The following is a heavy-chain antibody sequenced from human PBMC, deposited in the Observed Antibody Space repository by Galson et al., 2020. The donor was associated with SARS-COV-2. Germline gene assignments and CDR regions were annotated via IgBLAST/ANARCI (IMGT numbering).Heavy chain of an antibody. V-gene: IGHV1-2*02. D-gene: IGHD3-22*01. Sequence: ASVKVPCKASGYTYTGYYMHWVRQAPGQGLEWMGWINPNSGGTNYAQKFQGRVTMTRDTSISTAYMELSRLRSDDTAVYYCARGHYYDSSGYLDAFDIWGHGTLVAVSS. CDR3: ARGHYYDSSGYLDAFDI. CDR1: GYTYTGYY. CDR2: INPNSGGT. J-gene: IGHJ3*02.